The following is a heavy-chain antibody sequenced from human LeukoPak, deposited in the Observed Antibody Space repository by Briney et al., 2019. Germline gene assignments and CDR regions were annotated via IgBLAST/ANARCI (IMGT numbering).Heavy chain of an antibody. V-gene: IGHV4-38-2*01. D-gene: IGHD6-19*01. Sequence: PSETLSLTCAVSGYSISSGHYWGWFRQPPGKGLEWIASIYHNGNTYHNPSLGSRVTISSDTSRNQFSLQLYSVSAADTALYYCARATLAGYTSGWSLGASDIWGQGTKVTVSP. J-gene: IGHJ3*02. CDR3: ARATLAGYTSGWSLGASDI. CDR1: GYSISSGHY. CDR2: IYHNGNT.